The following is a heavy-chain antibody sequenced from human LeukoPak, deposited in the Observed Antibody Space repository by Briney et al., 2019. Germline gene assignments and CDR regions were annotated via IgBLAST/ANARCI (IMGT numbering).Heavy chain of an antibody. J-gene: IGHJ5*02. D-gene: IGHD3-10*01. V-gene: IGHV5-51*01. CDR1: GYSFTSYW. Sequence: GESLKISCKGSGYSFTSYWIGWVRQMPGKGLEWMGIIYPGDSDTRYSPSFQGQVTISADKSISTAYLQWSSLKASDTAMYYCARHYGWGYYGSGNNWFDPWGQGTLVTVSS. CDR3: ARHYGWGYYGSGNNWFDP. CDR2: IYPGDSDT.